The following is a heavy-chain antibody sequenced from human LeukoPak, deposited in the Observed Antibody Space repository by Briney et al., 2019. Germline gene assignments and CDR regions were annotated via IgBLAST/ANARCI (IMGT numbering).Heavy chain of an antibody. CDR2: ISAYNGNT. CDR1: SYTFTSYG. Sequence: ASVKVSCKASSYTFTSYGISWVRQAPGQGLEWMGWISAYNGNTNYAQKLQGRVTMTTDTSTSTAYMELRSLRSDDTAVYYCARDSGIYDSRAFDIWGQGSMVTVSS. D-gene: IGHD3-22*01. V-gene: IGHV1-18*01. J-gene: IGHJ3*02. CDR3: ARDSGIYDSRAFDI.